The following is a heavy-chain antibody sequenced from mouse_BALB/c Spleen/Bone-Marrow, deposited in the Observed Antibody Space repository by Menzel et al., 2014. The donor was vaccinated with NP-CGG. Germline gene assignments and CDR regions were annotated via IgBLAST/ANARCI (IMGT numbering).Heavy chain of an antibody. D-gene: IGHD1-1*01. J-gene: IGHJ2*01. CDR3: ARSPSGSRYYLDY. Sequence: VQLQQSAPEAVRPGVSVKISCKGCGYTFTDYAMHWVKQSHAKSLEWIGVISTYNGNTNYNQKFKGKATMTVDKSSSTAYMELARLTSEDSAVYYCARSPSGSRYYLDYWGQGTTLTVPS. CDR1: GYTFTDYA. CDR2: ISTYNGNT. V-gene: IGHV1-67*01.